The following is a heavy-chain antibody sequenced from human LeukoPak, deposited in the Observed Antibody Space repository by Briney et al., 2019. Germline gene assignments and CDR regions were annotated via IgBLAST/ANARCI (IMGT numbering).Heavy chain of an antibody. Sequence: GGSLRLSCAASGFTFDDYAMHWVRQAPGKGLEWVSGISWNSGNIGYADSVKGRFTISRDNAKNSLYLQMNSLRAEDTALYYCAKDLAYSPQQLDYWGQGILVTVSS. CDR1: GFTFDDYA. J-gene: IGHJ4*02. CDR2: ISWNSGNI. CDR3: AKDLAYSPQQLDY. D-gene: IGHD6-13*01. V-gene: IGHV3-9*01.